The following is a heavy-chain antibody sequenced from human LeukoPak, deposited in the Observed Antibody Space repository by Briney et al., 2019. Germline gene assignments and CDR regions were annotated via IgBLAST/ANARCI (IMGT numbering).Heavy chain of an antibody. J-gene: IGHJ3*02. CDR2: FDPEDGET. D-gene: IGHD3-3*01. V-gene: IGHV1-24*01. CDR1: GGTFSSYA. CDR3: ASQRITIFGVVIPPYDAFDI. Sequence: ASVKVSCKASGGTFSSYAISWVRQAPGKGLEWMGGFDPEDGETIYAQKFQGRVTMTEDTSTDTAYMELSSLRSEDTAVYYCASQRITIFGVVIPPYDAFDIWGQGTMVTVSS.